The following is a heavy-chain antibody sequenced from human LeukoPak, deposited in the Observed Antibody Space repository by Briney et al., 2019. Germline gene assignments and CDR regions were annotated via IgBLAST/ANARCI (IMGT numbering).Heavy chain of an antibody. V-gene: IGHV3-74*01. D-gene: IGHD5-12*01. CDR3: ARDPGYSGYDMTQDY. CDR1: GFTFSSYW. Sequence: SGGSLRLSCAASGFTFSSYWMHWVRQAPGKGLVWVSRINSDGSSTSYADSVKGRFTISRDNAKSTLYLQMNSLRAEDTAVYYCARDPGYSGYDMTQDYWGQGTLVTVSS. CDR2: INSDGSST. J-gene: IGHJ4*02.